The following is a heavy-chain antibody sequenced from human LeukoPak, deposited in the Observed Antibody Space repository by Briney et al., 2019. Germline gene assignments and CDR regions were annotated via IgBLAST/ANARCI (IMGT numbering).Heavy chain of an antibody. Sequence: GASVKVSCKASGYTFRQYSISWVRQAPGQGLEWMGWISAYNGNTNYAQKLQGRVTMTTDTSTSTAYMELRSLRSDDTAVYYCARGVWFGESNWFDPWGQGTLVTVSS. V-gene: IGHV1-18*01. J-gene: IGHJ5*02. CDR3: ARGVWFGESNWFDP. CDR1: GYTFRQYS. CDR2: ISAYNGNT. D-gene: IGHD3-10*01.